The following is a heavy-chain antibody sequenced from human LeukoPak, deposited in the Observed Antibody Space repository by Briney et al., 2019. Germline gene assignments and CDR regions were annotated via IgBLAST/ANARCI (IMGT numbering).Heavy chain of an antibody. V-gene: IGHV3-7*01. CDR1: GFTFSSHL. CDR3: ARDPRYCSGGSCYWILPYYMDV. D-gene: IGHD2-15*01. Sequence: GGSLRLSCAASGFTFSSHLMSWVRQAPGKGLEWVAHIKQDGREKYYVDSVKGRFTISRDNAKNSLYLQMNSLRAEDTAVYYCARDPRYCSGGSCYWILPYYMDVWGKGTTVTISS. CDR2: IKQDGREK. J-gene: IGHJ6*03.